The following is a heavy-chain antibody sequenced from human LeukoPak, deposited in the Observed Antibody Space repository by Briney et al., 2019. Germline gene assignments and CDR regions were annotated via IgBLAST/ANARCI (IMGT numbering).Heavy chain of an antibody. Sequence: SETLSPTCTVSGGSISSYYWSWIRQPPGKGLEWIGYIYYSGSTNYNPSLKSRVTISVDTSKNQFSLKLASVTAADTAIYYCAKGAGGFSYYNWFDPWGQGTLVTVSS. V-gene: IGHV4-59*12. D-gene: IGHD5-18*01. CDR3: AKGAGGFSYYNWFDP. CDR1: GGSISSYY. J-gene: IGHJ5*02. CDR2: IYYSGST.